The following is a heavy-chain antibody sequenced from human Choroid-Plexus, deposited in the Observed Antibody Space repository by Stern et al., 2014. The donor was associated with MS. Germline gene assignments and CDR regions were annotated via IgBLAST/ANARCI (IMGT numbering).Heavy chain of an antibody. J-gene: IGHJ5*02. Sequence: QVQLVESGGAVVQPGRPLRLSCVASGFTFGSCALHWVRQAPGTGLEWVAGVSYDGSNKYYADSVKGRCTISRDNSQNTLYMQMSSLRPEDTAVYYCAKDRQYLTYFFDHWGQGSLVTVSS. D-gene: IGHD2/OR15-2a*01. CDR2: VSYDGSNK. CDR1: GFTFGSCA. V-gene: IGHV3-30*18. CDR3: AKDRQYLTYFFDH.